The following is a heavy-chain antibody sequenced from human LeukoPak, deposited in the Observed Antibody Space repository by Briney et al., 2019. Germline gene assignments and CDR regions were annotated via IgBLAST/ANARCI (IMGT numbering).Heavy chain of an antibody. Sequence: GGSLRLSCAASGFTFDDYAMHWVRQAPGKGLEWVSGSSWNSGSIGYADSVKGRFTISRDNAKNSLYLQMNSLRAEDTAVYYCARDETGGGFDPWGQGTLVTVSS. CDR1: GFTFDDYA. V-gene: IGHV3-9*01. CDR3: ARDETGGGFDP. D-gene: IGHD1-1*01. CDR2: SSWNSGSI. J-gene: IGHJ5*02.